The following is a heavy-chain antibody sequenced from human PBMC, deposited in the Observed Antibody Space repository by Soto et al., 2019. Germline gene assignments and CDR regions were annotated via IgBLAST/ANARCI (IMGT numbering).Heavy chain of an antibody. D-gene: IGHD3-3*01. CDR3: ARGVRNVLRFLEWLPNDY. J-gene: IGHJ4*02. Sequence: ASETLSLTCTVSGGSISSGDYYWSWIRQPPGKGLEWIGYIYYSGSTYYNPSLKSRVTISVDTSKNQFSLKLSSVTAADTAVYYCARGVRNVLRFLEWLPNDYWGQGTLVTAPQ. V-gene: IGHV4-30-4*01. CDR1: GGSISSGDYY. CDR2: IYYSGST.